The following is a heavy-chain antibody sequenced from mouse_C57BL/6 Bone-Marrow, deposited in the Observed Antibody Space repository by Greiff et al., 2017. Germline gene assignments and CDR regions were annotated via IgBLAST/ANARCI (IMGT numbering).Heavy chain of an antibody. J-gene: IGHJ1*03. CDR2: IRSKSNNYAT. Sequence: EVMLVESGGGLVQPKGSLKLSCAASGFSFNTYAMNWVRQAPGKGLEWVARIRSKSNNYATYYAGSVKDRFTISRDDSDSMLYMQMNNLTTEETAIDYCSLKCDGSAGYFDVWGKGTTLTVSS. D-gene: IGHD1-1*01. CDR3: SLKCDGSAGYFDV. CDR1: GFSFNTYA. V-gene: IGHV10-1*01.